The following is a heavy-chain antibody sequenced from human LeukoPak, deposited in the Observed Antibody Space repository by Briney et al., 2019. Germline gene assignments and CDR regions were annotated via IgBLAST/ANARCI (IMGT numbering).Heavy chain of an antibody. CDR1: GGTFSSYA. D-gene: IGHD5-24*01. CDR2: IIPIFGTA. J-gene: IGHJ5*02. Sequence: SVKVSCKASGGTFSSYAISWVRQAPGRGLEWMGGIIPIFGTANYAQKFQGRVTITTDESTSTAYMELSSLRSEDTAVYYCARESQFYNWFDPWGQGTLVAVSS. V-gene: IGHV1-69*05. CDR3: ARESQFYNWFDP.